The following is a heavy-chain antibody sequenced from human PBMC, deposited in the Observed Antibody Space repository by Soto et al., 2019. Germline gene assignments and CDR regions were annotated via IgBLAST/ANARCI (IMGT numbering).Heavy chain of an antibody. CDR3: ARGHSTDCSNGVCSFFYNHEMDV. J-gene: IGHJ6*02. V-gene: IGHV1-2*04. CDR1: GYSFTDYH. D-gene: IGHD2-8*01. Sequence: XSVKVSCKASGYSFTDYHIHWVRQAPVQGLEWLGRINPKSGGTSTAQKFQGWVTMTRDRSISTVYMELTRLRSDDTAVYFCARGHSTDCSNGVCSFFYNHEMDVWGQGTTVTVSS. CDR2: INPKSGGT.